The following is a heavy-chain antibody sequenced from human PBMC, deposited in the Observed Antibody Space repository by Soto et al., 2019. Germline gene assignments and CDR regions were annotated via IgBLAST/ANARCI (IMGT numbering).Heavy chain of an antibody. CDR1: GGSISSGGYY. V-gene: IGHV4-31*03. CDR2: IYYSGST. D-gene: IGHD3-10*01. J-gene: IGHJ5*02. CDR3: AREIYGSGYWFDP. Sequence: PSETLSLTCTVSGGSISSGGYYWSWIRQHPGKGLEWIGYIYYSGSTYYNPSLKSRVTISVDTSKNQFSLKLSSVTAADTAVYYCAREIYGSGYWFDPWGQGTLVTVSS.